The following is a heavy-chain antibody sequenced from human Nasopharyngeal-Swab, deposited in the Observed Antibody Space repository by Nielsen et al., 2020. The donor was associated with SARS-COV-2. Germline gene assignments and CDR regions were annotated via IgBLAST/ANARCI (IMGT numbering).Heavy chain of an antibody. CDR2: IYYSGST. Sequence: ESLKISCAASGFTVTSNYMSWVRQPPGKGLEWIGYIYYSGSTNYNPSLKSRVTISVDTSKNQFSLKLSSVTAADTAVYYCARGFDPWGQGTLVTVSS. J-gene: IGHJ5*02. V-gene: IGHV4-59*02. CDR3: ARGFDP. CDR1: GFTVTSNY.